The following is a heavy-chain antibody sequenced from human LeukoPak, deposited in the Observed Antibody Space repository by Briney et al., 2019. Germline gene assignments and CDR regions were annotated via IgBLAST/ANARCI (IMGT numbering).Heavy chain of an antibody. D-gene: IGHD5-24*01. CDR2: ISGSGGST. CDR1: GFTFSSYA. V-gene: IGHV3-23*01. CDR3: AKDLSSVGGGMATAWEEFDY. Sequence: GGSLRLSCAASGFTFSSYAMSWVRQAPGKGLEWVLAISGSGGSTYYADSVKGRFTISRDNSKNTLYLQMNSLRAEDTAVYYCAKDLSSVGGGMATAWEEFDYWGQGTLVTVSS. J-gene: IGHJ4*02.